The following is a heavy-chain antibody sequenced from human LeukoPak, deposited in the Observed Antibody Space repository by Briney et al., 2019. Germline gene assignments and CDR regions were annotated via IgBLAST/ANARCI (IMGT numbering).Heavy chain of an antibody. CDR1: GGTFSSYA. J-gene: IGHJ4*02. CDR2: IIPIFGTA. V-gene: IGHV1-69*01. D-gene: IGHD3-22*01. CDR3: ARDRRDYYDSSGAFDY. Sequence: SVKVSCRASGGTFSSYAISWVRQAPGQGLEWMGGIIPIFGTANYAQKFQGRVTITADESTSTAYMELSSLRSEDTAVYYCARDRRDYYDSSGAFDYWGQGTLVTVSS.